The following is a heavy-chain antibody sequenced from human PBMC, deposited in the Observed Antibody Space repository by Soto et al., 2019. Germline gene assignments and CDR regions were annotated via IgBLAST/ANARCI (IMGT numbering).Heavy chain of an antibody. V-gene: IGHV3-48*01. J-gene: IGHJ5*02. CDR1: GFTCSSYS. Sequence: PGRLLRLSCAACGFTCSSYSMYWVRQAPGKGLEWVSYISSSSSTIYYADSVKGRFTISRDNAKNSLYLQMNSLRAEDTAVYYCARHPERIAQIGWFDPWGQGTLVTVSS. CDR2: ISSSSSTI. D-gene: IGHD6-13*01. CDR3: ARHPERIAQIGWFDP.